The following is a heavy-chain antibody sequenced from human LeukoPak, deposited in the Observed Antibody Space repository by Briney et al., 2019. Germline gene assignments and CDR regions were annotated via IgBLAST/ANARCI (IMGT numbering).Heavy chain of an antibody. Sequence: GASVKVSCKASGYTFISYYIHWVRQAPGQGLEWMGWISAYNGNTNYAQKLQGRVTMTTDTSTSTAYMELRSLRSDDTAVYYCARAVLDSSRGLNWFDPWGQGTLVTVSS. V-gene: IGHV1-18*04. J-gene: IGHJ5*02. CDR2: ISAYNGNT. CDR1: GYTFISYY. CDR3: ARAVLDSSRGLNWFDP. D-gene: IGHD6-13*01.